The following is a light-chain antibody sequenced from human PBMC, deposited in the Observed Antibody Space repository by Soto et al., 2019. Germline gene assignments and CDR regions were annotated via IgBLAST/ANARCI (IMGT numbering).Light chain of an antibody. V-gene: IGKV1-5*01. J-gene: IGKJ4*01. CDR3: QQYKTYLLT. Sequence: DIQMTQSPSTLSASGGDRVTITCRASQSIDSWLAWYQQKTGKPPKLLIYDASSLASGVSSRFRGSGSGTEFTLIISRLQPDDFATYYCQQYKTYLLTFGGGTKVDIK. CDR1: QSIDSW. CDR2: DAS.